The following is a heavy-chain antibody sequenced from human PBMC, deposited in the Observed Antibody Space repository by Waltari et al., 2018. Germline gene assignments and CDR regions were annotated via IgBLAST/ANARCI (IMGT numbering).Heavy chain of an antibody. CDR3: VTDGGVVAGVRTSFDS. Sequence: RLVESGGGLVQAGESLRLSCVASGVTFSGFEMNWVRQVSGRGLEWVSDISRGATTTYYADSVKGRFTISRDNGDNLLHLQMDSLRVEDTAVYYCVTDGGVVAGVRTSFDSWGQGTLVTVTS. J-gene: IGHJ4*02. CDR2: ISRGATTT. CDR1: GVTFSGFE. D-gene: IGHD6-19*01. V-gene: IGHV3-48*03.